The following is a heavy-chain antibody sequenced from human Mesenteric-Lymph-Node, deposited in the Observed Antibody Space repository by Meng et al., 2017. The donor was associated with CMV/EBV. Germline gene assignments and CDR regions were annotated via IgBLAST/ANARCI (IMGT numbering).Heavy chain of an antibody. CDR3: ARVPTDNLPNQHFDF. CDR1: GYTFTGYY. Sequence: ASVKVSCKASGYTFTGYYMHWVRQAPGQGLEWMGWINPNSGGTNYAQKFQGRVTMTRDTSISTAYMEVSWLRSDDTAVYFCARVPTDNLPNQHFDFWGQGTLVTVSS. CDR2: INPNSGGT. V-gene: IGHV1-2*02. J-gene: IGHJ4*02. D-gene: IGHD2-15*01.